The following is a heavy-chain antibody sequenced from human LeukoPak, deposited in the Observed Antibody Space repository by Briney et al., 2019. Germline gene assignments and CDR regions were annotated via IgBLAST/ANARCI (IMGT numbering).Heavy chain of an antibody. CDR3: ARGSPPSYVWGSYRPPVPFDY. Sequence: SETLSLTCAVYGGSFSGYYWSWIRQPPGKGLEWIGEINHSGSTNYNPSLKSRVTISVDTSKNQFSLKLSSVTAADTAVYYCARGSPPSYVWGSYRPPVPFDYWGQGTLVTVSS. D-gene: IGHD3-16*02. CDR2: INHSGST. V-gene: IGHV4-34*01. J-gene: IGHJ4*02. CDR1: GGSFSGYY.